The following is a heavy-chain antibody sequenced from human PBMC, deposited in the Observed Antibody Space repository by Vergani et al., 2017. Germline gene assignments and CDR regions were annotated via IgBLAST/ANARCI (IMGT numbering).Heavy chain of an antibody. Sequence: EVQLVQSGAEVKKPGESLMISCKGSGYSFTSYWIGWVRQMPGKGLEWMGIIYPGDSDTRYSPSFQGQVTISADKSISTAYLQWSSLKASDTAMYYCARHVNSIPVTTIWFDPWGQGTLVTVSS. D-gene: IGHD4-17*01. CDR2: IYPGDSDT. CDR1: GYSFTSYW. J-gene: IGHJ5*02. CDR3: ARHVNSIPVTTIWFDP. V-gene: IGHV5-51*01.